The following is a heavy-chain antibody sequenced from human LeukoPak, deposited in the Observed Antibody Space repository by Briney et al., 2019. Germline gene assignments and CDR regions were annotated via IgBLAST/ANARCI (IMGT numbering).Heavy chain of an antibody. Sequence: GGSLRLSCAASKFIFSKYWMSWVRQAPGKGLEGVADIKEDGSEKYYVDSVKGGFTISRQNAKSSLYLQMNSLRAEDTAVYYCGRGGSFISVQYWGHGTQVTVSS. CDR3: GRGGSFISVQY. CDR2: IKEDGSEK. CDR1: KFIFSKYW. D-gene: IGHD6-13*01. J-gene: IGHJ4*01. V-gene: IGHV3-7*01.